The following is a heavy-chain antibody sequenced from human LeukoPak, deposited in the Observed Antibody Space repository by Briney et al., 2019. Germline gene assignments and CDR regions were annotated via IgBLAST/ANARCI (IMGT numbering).Heavy chain of an antibody. D-gene: IGHD2-2*01. CDR1: GGTFSSYA. V-gene: IGHV1-69*04. CDR2: IIPILGIA. CDR3: ARGIVVVPVYYYYYYMDV. J-gene: IGHJ6*03. Sequence: SVKVSCKASGGTFSSYAISWVRQAPGQGLEWMGRIIPILGIANYAQEFQGRVTITADKSTSTAYMELSSLRSEDTAVYYCARGIVVVPVYYYYYYMDVWGKGTTVTVSS.